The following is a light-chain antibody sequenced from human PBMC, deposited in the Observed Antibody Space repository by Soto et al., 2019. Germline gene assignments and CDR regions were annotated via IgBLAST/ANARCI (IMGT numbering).Light chain of an antibody. CDR2: DVS. Sequence: DIVLTQSPGTLSLSPGERATLSCRSSQSVSSNYLAWYQQKPDQAPRLVIYDVSGRATGIPDRFSGSGSGTDFTLTISRLEPVDSAVYYCQKYGISPTFGQGTKVEIK. CDR3: QKYGISPT. CDR1: QSVSSNY. J-gene: IGKJ1*01. V-gene: IGKV3-20*01.